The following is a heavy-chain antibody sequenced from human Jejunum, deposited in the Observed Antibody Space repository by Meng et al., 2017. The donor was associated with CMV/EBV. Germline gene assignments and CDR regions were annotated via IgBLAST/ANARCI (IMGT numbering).Heavy chain of an antibody. D-gene: IGHD3-16*01. Sequence: SLKLSCAASGFRFSAYYMSWIRQAPGKGLEWVSYISPTGGTMYYADSVKGRFTISRDNAKNSLYLQMNSLRAEDTAVYYCASYVYWGQGTLVTVSS. CDR3: ASYVY. J-gene: IGHJ4*02. CDR1: GFRFSAYY. V-gene: IGHV3-11*01. CDR2: ISPTGGTM.